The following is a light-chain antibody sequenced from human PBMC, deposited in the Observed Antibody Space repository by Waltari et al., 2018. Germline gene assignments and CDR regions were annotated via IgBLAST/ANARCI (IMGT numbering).Light chain of an antibody. J-gene: IGKJ2*01. CDR3: QQYRT. Sequence: RVTITCRASQSISSWLAWYQQKPGKAPKLLIYKASSLESGVPSRFSGSGSGTEFTLTISSLQPDDFATYYCQQYRTFGQGTKLEIK. V-gene: IGKV1-5*03. CDR1: QSISSW. CDR2: KAS.